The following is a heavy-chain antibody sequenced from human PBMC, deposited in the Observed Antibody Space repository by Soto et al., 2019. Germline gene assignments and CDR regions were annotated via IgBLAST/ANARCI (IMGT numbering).Heavy chain of an antibody. J-gene: IGHJ6*02. CDR3: ARDLALDV. V-gene: IGHV1-3*01. CDR2: INAGNGNT. D-gene: IGHD2-21*01. Sequence: ASVKVSCKASGYTFTSYAMHWVRQAPGQRLEWMGWINAGNGNTKHSQKFQGRVTITRDTSASTAYMELSSLRSEDTAVYYCARDLALDVWGQGTTVTVSS. CDR1: GYTFTSYA.